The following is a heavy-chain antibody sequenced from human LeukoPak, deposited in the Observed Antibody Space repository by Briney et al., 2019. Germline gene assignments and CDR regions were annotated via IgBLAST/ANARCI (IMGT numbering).Heavy chain of an antibody. CDR3: AKKGSRSWYLPDGYYFDY. V-gene: IGHV3-23*01. CDR2: ISGSGGST. Sequence: PGGSLRLSCAASGFTFSSYAMSWVRQAPGKGLEWVSAISGSGGSTYYADSVKGRFTISRDNSKNTLYLQMNSLRAKDTAVYYCAKKGSRSWYLPDGYYFDYWGQGTLVTVSS. J-gene: IGHJ4*02. CDR1: GFTFSSYA. D-gene: IGHD6-13*01.